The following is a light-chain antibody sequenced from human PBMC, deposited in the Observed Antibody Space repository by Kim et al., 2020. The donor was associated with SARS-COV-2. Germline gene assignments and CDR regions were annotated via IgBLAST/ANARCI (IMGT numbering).Light chain of an antibody. V-gene: IGLV1-47*01. CDR3: ATWDDRLSGPV. Sequence: GQRVAISCSGSNSDIGDNYAYWYQQLPGTAPKLLIYRDDQRPSGVPDRFSASKSATSASLVISGLRSEDEAEYYCATWDDRLSGPVFGGGTKVTVL. J-gene: IGLJ3*02. CDR2: RDD. CDR1: NSDIGDNY.